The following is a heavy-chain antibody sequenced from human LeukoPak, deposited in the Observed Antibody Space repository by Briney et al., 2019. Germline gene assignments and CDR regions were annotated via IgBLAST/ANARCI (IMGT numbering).Heavy chain of an antibody. Sequence: SETLSLICAVSGAFITNSHWWSWARQPPGKGLEWIGEIYHSGTTNYNPSLQSRVTMSVDKSKNQFSLKLSSVTAADTAVYYCATYFYGEYGSYYFDYWGQGTLVTVSS. CDR1: GAFITNSHW. CDR3: ATYFYGEYGSYYFDY. CDR2: IYHSGTT. D-gene: IGHD4-17*01. J-gene: IGHJ4*02. V-gene: IGHV4-4*02.